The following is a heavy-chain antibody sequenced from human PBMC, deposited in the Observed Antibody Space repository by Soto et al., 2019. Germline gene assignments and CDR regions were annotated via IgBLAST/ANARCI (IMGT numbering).Heavy chain of an antibody. CDR3: EGRDDPFHV. CDR1: GFTFSNYG. J-gene: IGHJ3*01. CDR2: IWHDGSQK. Sequence: QVQLVESGGGVVQPGTSLRLSCVATGFTFSNYGIHWVRQAPGRGLEWVAVIWHDGSQKYLADSVRGRFTSSRDNSKNTVYLQMNSLRDEDTAVYYCEGRDDPFHVWGQGTMVTVSS. V-gene: IGHV3-33*01.